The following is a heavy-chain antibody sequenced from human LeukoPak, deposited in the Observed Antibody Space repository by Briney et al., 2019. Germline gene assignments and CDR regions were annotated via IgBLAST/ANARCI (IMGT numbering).Heavy chain of an antibody. CDR2: ISYDGSNK. J-gene: IGHJ4*02. V-gene: IGHV3-30-3*01. CDR1: GFTFSSYA. Sequence: GRSLRLSCAASGFTFSSYAMHWVRQAPGKGLEWVAVISYDGSNKYYADSVKGRFTISRDNAQNTLFLRMNSLRAEDTAVYYCATDPSGSSDYWGRGTLVTVSS. CDR3: ATDPSGSSDY. D-gene: IGHD3-10*01.